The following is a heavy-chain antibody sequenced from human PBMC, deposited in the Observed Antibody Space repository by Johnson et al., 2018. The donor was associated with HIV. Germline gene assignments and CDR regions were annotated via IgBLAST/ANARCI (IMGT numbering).Heavy chain of an antibody. Sequence: VQLVESGGGLVQPGRSLRLSCAASGFTFDDYAMHWVRQAPGKGLEWVSGISWNSDNIAYADSVKGRFTISRDNAKNSLYLQMNSLRADDTALYYCARVRAAAVSDAFEIWGQGTMVTVSS. J-gene: IGHJ3*02. CDR1: GFTFDDYA. CDR3: ARVRAAAVSDAFEI. CDR2: ISWNSDNI. D-gene: IGHD6-13*01. V-gene: IGHV3-9*01.